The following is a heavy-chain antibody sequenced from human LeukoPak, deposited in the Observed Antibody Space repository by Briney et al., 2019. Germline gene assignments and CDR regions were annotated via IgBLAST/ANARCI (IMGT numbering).Heavy chain of an antibody. D-gene: IGHD3-16*01. CDR1: GFTFSSYA. J-gene: IGHJ4*02. V-gene: IGHV3-30*04. Sequence: PGRSLRLSCAASGFTFSSYAMHWVRQAPGKGLEWVAVISYDGSNKYYADSVKGRFTISRDNAKNSLYLQMNSLRAEDTAVYYCARGATTFFGRSGGFDYWGQGTLVTVSS. CDR3: ARGATTFFGRSGGFDY. CDR2: ISYDGSNK.